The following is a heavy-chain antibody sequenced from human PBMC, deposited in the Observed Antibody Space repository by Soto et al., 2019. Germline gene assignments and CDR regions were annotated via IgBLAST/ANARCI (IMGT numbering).Heavy chain of an antibody. V-gene: IGHV4-59*11. CDR1: GGSISNHY. CDR2: IYYNGNT. Sequence: QVQLQESGPGLVKPSETLSLTCTVSGGSISNHYWSWIRQPPGKGLEWIGYIYYNGNTNYNPSLKSRVTMSVDTSKNQISLKLSSVTAADTAVYYCTRANWYSDYCGQGTLVTVSS. CDR3: TRANWYSDY. J-gene: IGHJ4*02. D-gene: IGHD7-27*01.